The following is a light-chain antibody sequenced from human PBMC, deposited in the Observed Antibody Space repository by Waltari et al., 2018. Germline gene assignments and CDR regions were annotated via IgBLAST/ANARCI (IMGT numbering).Light chain of an antibody. CDR3: SSYAGSNHFI. CDR2: DVS. Sequence: WYQQHPDKATKPTINDVSNLPSAVPDRFSGDKSGNTASLNVTGLQAKDEAEYSCSSYAGSNHFIFGGGTKLTVL. V-gene: IGLV2-8*01. J-gene: IGLJ2*01.